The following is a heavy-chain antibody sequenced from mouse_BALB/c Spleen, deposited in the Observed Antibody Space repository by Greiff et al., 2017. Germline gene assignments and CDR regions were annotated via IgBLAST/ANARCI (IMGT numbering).Heavy chain of an antibody. D-gene: IGHD2-3*01. CDR2: INPSTGYT. CDR1: GYTFTSYW. V-gene: IGHV1-7*01. CDR3: AKSLYV. Sequence: QVQLQQSGAELAKPGASVKMSCKASGYTFTSYWMHWVKQRPGQGLEWIGYINPSTGYTEYNQKFKDKATLNADKSSSTAYMQLSSLTSEDSAVYYCAKSLYVWGQGTTLTVSS. J-gene: IGHJ2*01.